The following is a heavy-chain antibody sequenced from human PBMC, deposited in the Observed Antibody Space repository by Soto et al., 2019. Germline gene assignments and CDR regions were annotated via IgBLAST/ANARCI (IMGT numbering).Heavy chain of an antibody. V-gene: IGHV4-59*01. CDR3: ARDGGGNYYDSSGYYYGYYGMDV. CDR1: GGNLISYY. Sequence: SETQSLTCPVAGGNLISYYLSWIRQTTGKGLEWIGYIYYSGSTNYNPSLKSRVTISVDTSKNQFSLKLSSVTAADTAVYYCARDGGGNYYDSSGYYYGYYGMDVWGQGTTVTVSS. D-gene: IGHD3-22*01. CDR2: IYYSGST. J-gene: IGHJ6*02.